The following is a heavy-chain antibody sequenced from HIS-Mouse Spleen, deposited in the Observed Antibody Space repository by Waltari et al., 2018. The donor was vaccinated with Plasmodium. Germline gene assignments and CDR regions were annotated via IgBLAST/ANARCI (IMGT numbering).Heavy chain of an antibody. CDR2: FYYSRST. V-gene: IGHV4-39*07. D-gene: IGHD1-7*01. CDR1: GGSISNRSYY. Sequence: QLQLQESGPGLVKPSETLSLTCTVSGGSISNRSYYWGWIRHPPGTGLEGIGSFYYSRSTYDNPSPKSRVTISVDTSKTQFSLKLSSVTAADTAVYYCARDRITGTSYFDYWGQGTLVTVSS. J-gene: IGHJ4*02. CDR3: ARDRITGTSYFDY.